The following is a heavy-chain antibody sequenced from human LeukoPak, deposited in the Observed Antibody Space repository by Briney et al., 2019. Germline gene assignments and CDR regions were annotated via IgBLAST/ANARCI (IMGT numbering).Heavy chain of an antibody. CDR2: IYTSGST. CDR1: SEPIYSGIYY. J-gene: IGHJ3*02. V-gene: IGHV4-61*02. Sequence: SETLSLTCTVSSEPIYSGIYYWSWIRQPAGKGLEWIGRIYTSGSTNYNPSLKSRVTMSVDTSKNQFSLKLSSVTAADTAVYYCASRDMGWAFDIWGQGTMVTVSS. CDR3: ASRDMGWAFDI. D-gene: IGHD2-15*01.